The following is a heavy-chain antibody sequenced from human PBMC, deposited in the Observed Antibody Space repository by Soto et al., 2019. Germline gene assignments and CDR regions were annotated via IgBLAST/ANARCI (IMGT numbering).Heavy chain of an antibody. CDR2: IIPIFGTT. V-gene: IGHV1-69*01. CDR1: GGTFSSYA. J-gene: IGHJ3*02. D-gene: IGHD6-19*01. Sequence: QVQLVQSGAEVKKPGSSVKVSCKASGGTFSSYAITWVRQAPGQGLEWMGGIIPIFGTTNYIQKFQGRVTITADESTSTDYMEMSRLRSEDTAVYYCARAPTLPGIAVAGSAFDIWGQGTLVTVSS. CDR3: ARAPTLPGIAVAGSAFDI.